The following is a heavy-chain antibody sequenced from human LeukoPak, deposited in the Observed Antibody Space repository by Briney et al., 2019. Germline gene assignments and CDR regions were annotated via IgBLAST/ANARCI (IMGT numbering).Heavy chain of an antibody. D-gene: IGHD3-22*01. CDR1: GGSISGYY. CDR2: LYSSGST. CDR3: ARHYYDRSDSYSFDY. Sequence: SETLSLTCTVSGGSISGYYWSWVRQPPGKGLEWSGYLYSSGSTNYNPSLKSRVTISLDTSGNQFSLKLSSVTAADTAVYYCARHYYDRSDSYSFDYWGQGTLVTVSS. J-gene: IGHJ4*02. V-gene: IGHV4-59*08.